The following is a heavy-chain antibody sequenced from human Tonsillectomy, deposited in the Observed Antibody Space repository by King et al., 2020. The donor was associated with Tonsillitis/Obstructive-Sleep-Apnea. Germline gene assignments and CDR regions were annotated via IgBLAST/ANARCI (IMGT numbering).Heavy chain of an antibody. D-gene: IGHD5-18*01. J-gene: IGHJ4*02. CDR1: GFTFSSYE. CDR3: ARDLGVQLWADDY. Sequence: VQLVESGGGLVQPGGSLRLSCAASGFTFSSYEMNWVRQAPGKGLEWGSYISSSGSTIYYADSVKGRFTISRDNAKNSLYLQMNSLRAEDTAVYYCARDLGVQLWADDYWGQGTLVTVSS. V-gene: IGHV3-48*03. CDR2: ISSSGSTI.